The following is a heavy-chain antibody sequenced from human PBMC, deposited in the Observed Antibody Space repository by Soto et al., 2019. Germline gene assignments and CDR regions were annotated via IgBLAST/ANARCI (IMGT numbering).Heavy chain of an antibody. CDR1: GYTFTSYA. D-gene: IGHD1-20*01. V-gene: IGHV1-3*01. Sequence: GASVKVSCKASGYTFTSYAMHWVRQAPGQRLEWMGWINAGNGNTKYSQKFQGRVTITRDTSASTAYMELSSLRSEDTAVYYCARVYNRGPYFPKYYFDYWGQGTLVTVSS. CDR2: INAGNGNT. J-gene: IGHJ4*02. CDR3: ARVYNRGPYFPKYYFDY.